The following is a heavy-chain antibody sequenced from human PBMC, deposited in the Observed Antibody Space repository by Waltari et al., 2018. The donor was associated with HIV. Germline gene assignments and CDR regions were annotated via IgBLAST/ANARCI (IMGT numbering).Heavy chain of an antibody. Sequence: VQLVQSGPEVATPGSSVKISCKASGGPFSTSEISWLRQAPGQGFEWMGGIIPTFGVEQYAQKFQGRVTITADESTRTNYLELTGLTSDDTAVYYCARDRVVYGDPMMLDNNWSDPWGQGTQVTVSS. CDR3: ARDRVVYGDPMMLDNNWSDP. CDR1: GGPFSTSE. D-gene: IGHD2-21*02. CDR2: IIPTFGVE. V-gene: IGHV1-69*01. J-gene: IGHJ5*02.